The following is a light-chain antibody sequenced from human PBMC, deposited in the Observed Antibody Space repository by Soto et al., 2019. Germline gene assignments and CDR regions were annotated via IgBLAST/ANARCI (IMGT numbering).Light chain of an antibody. CDR2: VAS. J-gene: IGKJ4*01. CDR3: QQLNSYPLT. V-gene: IGKV1-9*01. CDR1: QGISSY. Sequence: DIQMTQSPSTLPASVGDRVTITCRASQGISSYLAWYQQKPGKAPKLLIDVASTLQSGVPSRFSGSASGTEFTLTISSLQPEDFATYYCQQLNSYPLTFGGGTKVDIK.